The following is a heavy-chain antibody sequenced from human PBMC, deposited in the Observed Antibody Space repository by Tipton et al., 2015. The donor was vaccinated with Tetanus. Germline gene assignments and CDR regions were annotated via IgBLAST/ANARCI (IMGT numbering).Heavy chain of an antibody. D-gene: IGHD1-26*01. Sequence: RSLRLSCAASGFKFDDYGMHWVRQAPGKGLEWVSGITWNSGNFAYADSVRGRFSVSRDNAENSLYLQVDSLRAEDTAVYYCARMQSGSYFDLWGPGILVTVSS. CDR2: ITWNSGNF. CDR3: ARMQSGSYFDL. V-gene: IGHV3-9*01. CDR1: GFKFDDYG. J-gene: IGHJ4*02.